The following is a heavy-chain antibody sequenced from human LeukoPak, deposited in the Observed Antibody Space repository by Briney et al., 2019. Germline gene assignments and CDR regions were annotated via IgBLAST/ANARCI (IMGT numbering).Heavy chain of an antibody. J-gene: IGHJ4*02. Sequence: GGSLRLSCAASGFTFSSYAMSWVRQAPGKGLEWVSAISGSGGSTYYADSVKGRFTISRDNSKNTLYLQMNSLRAEDTAVYYCAKVDRFYGSGSAHFDYWGQGTLVTVSS. CDR1: GFTFSSYA. V-gene: IGHV3-23*01. CDR3: AKVDRFYGSGSAHFDY. D-gene: IGHD3-10*01. CDR2: ISGSGGST.